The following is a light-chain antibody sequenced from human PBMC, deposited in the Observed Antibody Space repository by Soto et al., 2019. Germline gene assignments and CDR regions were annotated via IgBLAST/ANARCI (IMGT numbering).Light chain of an antibody. CDR1: QSISSY. CDR3: QQNYSTTIT. Sequence: DIQMTQSPSTLSGSVGDRVTITCRASQSISSYLNWYQQKPGKAPKLLIYAASSLQSGVPSRFSGSGSGTDCTLTISRLQTEDFATYYCQQNYSTTITFGQGTKVDI. V-gene: IGKV1-39*01. J-gene: IGKJ1*01. CDR2: AAS.